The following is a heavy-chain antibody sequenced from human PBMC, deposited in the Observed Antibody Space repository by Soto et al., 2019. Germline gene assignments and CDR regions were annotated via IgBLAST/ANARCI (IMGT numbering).Heavy chain of an antibody. CDR3: ARGRFTSIAAAGTLDY. Sequence: GGSLRLSCAASGFTFSSYGMHWVRQAPGKGLEWVAVIWYDGSNKYYADSVKDRFTISRDNSKNTLYLQMNSLRAEDTAVYYCARGRFTSIAAAGTLDYWGQGTLVTVSS. V-gene: IGHV3-33*01. CDR2: IWYDGSNK. J-gene: IGHJ4*02. D-gene: IGHD6-13*01. CDR1: GFTFSSYG.